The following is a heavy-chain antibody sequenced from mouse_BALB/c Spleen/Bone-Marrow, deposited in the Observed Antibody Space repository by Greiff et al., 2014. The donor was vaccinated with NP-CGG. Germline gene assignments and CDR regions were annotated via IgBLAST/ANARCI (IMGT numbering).Heavy chain of an antibody. CDR1: GYSFTNYW. J-gene: IGHJ3*01. Sequence: DVQLQESGTVLARPGASVKMSCKASGYSFTNYWMHWIKQRPGQGLEWVCAVYPGNSDARYNQKFKGKAKLTAVTSASIAYMELSSLTNEDSAVYYCSRDNYAFAYWGQGTLVTVSA. CDR2: VYPGNSDA. V-gene: IGHV1-5*01. D-gene: IGHD2-4*01. CDR3: SRDNYAFAY.